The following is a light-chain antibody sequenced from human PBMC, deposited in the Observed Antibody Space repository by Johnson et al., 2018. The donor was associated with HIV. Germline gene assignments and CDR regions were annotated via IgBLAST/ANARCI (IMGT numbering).Light chain of an antibody. V-gene: IGLV2-5*02. CDR1: SSVVGSYDY. Sequence: QAVLTQPPSVSGSPGQSVTISCPGTSSVVGSYDYVSWYQQHPGTVPKPMIYNVNTRPSGVPDRFPGSKSGTSASLAISGLQAEDEADYYCGTWDNSLSAGVFGSGTKVTVL. J-gene: IGLJ1*01. CDR2: NVN. CDR3: GTWDNSLSAGV.